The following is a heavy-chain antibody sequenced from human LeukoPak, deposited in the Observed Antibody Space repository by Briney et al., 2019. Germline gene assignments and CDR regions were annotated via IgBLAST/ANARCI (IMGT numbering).Heavy chain of an antibody. V-gene: IGHV3-23*01. D-gene: IGHD3-16*01. Sequence: GGSLRLSCAASGFTFGGYAMTWARQAPVKGLEWVSAISGDGTRTYYADSVKGRFTISRDNSKNTLYLEMSSLRVEDTAIYYCAKWPEGAMDYFDYWGQGTLVTVSS. J-gene: IGHJ4*02. CDR3: AKWPEGAMDYFDY. CDR1: GFTFGGYA. CDR2: ISGDGTRT.